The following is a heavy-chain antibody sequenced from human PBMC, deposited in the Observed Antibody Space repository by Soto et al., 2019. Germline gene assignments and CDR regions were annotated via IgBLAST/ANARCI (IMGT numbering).Heavy chain of an antibody. V-gene: IGHV3-23*01. CDR2: IRGSGART. J-gene: IGHJ6*02. CDR1: GFTLIFYA. Sequence: GGSLSLSGAASGFTLIFYAMTWVRQAPGKGLEWVSVIRGSGARTHYADSGKGRFTISRDNPKNTLYLQMTSLRAEDTAVYYCAKEVVVESAGRSHYYYYGLDVWGQGTTVTVSS. D-gene: IGHD2-2*01. CDR3: AKEVVVESAGRSHYYYYGLDV.